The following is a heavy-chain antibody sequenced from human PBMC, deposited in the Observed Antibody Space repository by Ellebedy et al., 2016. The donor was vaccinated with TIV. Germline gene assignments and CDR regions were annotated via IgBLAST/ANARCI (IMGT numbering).Heavy chain of an antibody. CDR3: VRGDYSPRYFDY. D-gene: IGHD4/OR15-4a*01. CDR2: IYYSGST. J-gene: IGHJ4*02. CDR1: GGSISSYY. Sequence: MPSETLSLTCTVSGGSISSYYWSWIRQPPGKGLEWIGYIYYSGSTNYNPSLKRRVTISVDTSKNQFSLKLSSVTAADTAVYYCVRGDYSPRYFDYWGQGTLVTVSS. V-gene: IGHV4-59*01.